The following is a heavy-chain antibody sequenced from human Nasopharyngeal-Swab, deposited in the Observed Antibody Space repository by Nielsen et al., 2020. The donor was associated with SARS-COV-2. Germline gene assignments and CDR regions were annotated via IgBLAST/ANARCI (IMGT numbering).Heavy chain of an antibody. Sequence: GGSLRLSCAASGFTFSSYAMSWVRQAPGKGLEWVSAISGSGGSTYYADSVKGRFTISRDSSKNTLYLQMDSLRGEDTAVYYCARDAPAHYGAFYWGRGTLVTVSS. CDR3: ARDAPAHYGAFY. CDR1: GFTFSSYA. CDR2: ISGSGGST. V-gene: IGHV3-23*01. J-gene: IGHJ4*02. D-gene: IGHD4-17*01.